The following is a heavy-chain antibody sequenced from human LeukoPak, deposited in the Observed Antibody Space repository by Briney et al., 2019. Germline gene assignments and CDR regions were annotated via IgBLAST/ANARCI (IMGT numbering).Heavy chain of an antibody. CDR1: GFTFSSYD. Sequence: GGSLILSCAASGFTFSSYDMHWVRQATGKGLEWVSAIGTAGDTYYPGSVKGRFTISRENAKNSLYLQMNSLRAGDTAVYYCARSAGGSGSYGYYFDYWGQGTLVTVSS. D-gene: IGHD3-10*01. V-gene: IGHV3-13*04. CDR3: ARSAGGSGSYGYYFDY. CDR2: IGTAGDT. J-gene: IGHJ4*02.